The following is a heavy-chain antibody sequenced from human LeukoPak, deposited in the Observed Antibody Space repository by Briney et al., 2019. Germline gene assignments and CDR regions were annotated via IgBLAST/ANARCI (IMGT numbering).Heavy chain of an antibody. V-gene: IGHV2-5*01. D-gene: IGHD4-11*01. CDR1: GFSLTTSGVG. CDR2: IDWYDDE. CDR3: AHAKGSLQSYFDF. J-gene: IGHJ4*02. Sequence: SGPTLVKPTQTLTLTCTFSGFSLTTSGVGVAWIRQPPGKALGWLALIDWYDDEYYSPSLQSRLSITKDTSMNQVVLTLANVDPVDTATYFCAHAKGSLQSYFDFWGQGTLVTVSS.